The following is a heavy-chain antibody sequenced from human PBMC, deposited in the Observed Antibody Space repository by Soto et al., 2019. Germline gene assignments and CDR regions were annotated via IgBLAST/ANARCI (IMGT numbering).Heavy chain of an antibody. Sequence: GGSLRLSCAASGFSFRNYAMSWVRQAPGKGLEWISTLTGSSSDIYYADSVKGRFAISRDNSRNTLYLQMNSLTAEDTAVYYCANGRATYGLLTHDYWGQGTLVTVSS. J-gene: IGHJ4*02. V-gene: IGHV3-23*01. CDR3: ANGRATYGLLTHDY. CDR1: GFSFRNYA. CDR2: LTGSSSDI. D-gene: IGHD3-10*01.